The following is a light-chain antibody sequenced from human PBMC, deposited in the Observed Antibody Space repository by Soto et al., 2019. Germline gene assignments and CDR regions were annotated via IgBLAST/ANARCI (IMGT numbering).Light chain of an antibody. Sequence: SVLTQPASVSGSPGQSITISCTGTSSDVGRYSYVSWYQQYPGRAPKLIIYEVTNRPSGVSDRFSGSKSGNVASLTISGLQAADEADYYCGSYTSTYVRIFGTGTKV. CDR3: GSYTSTYVRI. CDR1: SSDVGRYSY. V-gene: IGLV2-14*01. CDR2: EVT. J-gene: IGLJ1*01.